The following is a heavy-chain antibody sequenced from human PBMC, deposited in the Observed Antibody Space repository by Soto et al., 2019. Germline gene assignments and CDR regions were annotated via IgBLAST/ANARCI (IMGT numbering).Heavy chain of an antibody. Sequence: PSETLSLTXTVSGGSVSNISDYWSWVRQPPGKGLEWIGYIYYGGSADYNPSLGSRVTISLDTSKNQFSLKLSSVTTADTAVYYCARGVGFGYYYYHMDLWGQGTTVTVSS. CDR1: GGSVSNISDY. D-gene: IGHD3-10*01. CDR2: IYYGGSA. V-gene: IGHV4-61*01. CDR3: ARGVGFGYYYYHMDL. J-gene: IGHJ6*02.